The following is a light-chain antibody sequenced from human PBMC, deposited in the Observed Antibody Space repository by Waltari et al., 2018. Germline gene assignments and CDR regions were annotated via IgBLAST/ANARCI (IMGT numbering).Light chain of an antibody. V-gene: IGLV2-14*01. CDR3: SSYASSK. CDR2: DVV. Sequence: QSALTQPASVSGSPGQPTTISCTGTSSDIGGHNYVSWYQQHPGKAPKLMIYDVVKRPSGVSNRFSGSKAGNTASLTISGLQAEDDAIYYCSSYASSKFGGGTKLTVL. CDR1: SSDIGGHNY. J-gene: IGLJ2*01.